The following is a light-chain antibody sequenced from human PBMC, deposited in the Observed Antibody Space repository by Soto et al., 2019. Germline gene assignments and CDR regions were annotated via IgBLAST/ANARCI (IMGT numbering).Light chain of an antibody. J-gene: IGKJ1*01. CDR3: QQYHFSPET. CDR2: GAS. Sequence: EIVMTQSPATLSVSPGERATLSCRASQSVSSNLAWYQQKPGQAPRLLIYGASTRATGIPARFSGSGSGTEFTLTISRLEPEDFAVYYCQQYHFSPETFGHGIKVDI. V-gene: IGKV3-15*01. CDR1: QSVSSN.